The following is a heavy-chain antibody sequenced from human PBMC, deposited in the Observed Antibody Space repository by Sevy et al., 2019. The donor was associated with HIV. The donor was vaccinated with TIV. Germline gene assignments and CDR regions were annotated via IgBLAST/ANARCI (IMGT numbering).Heavy chain of an antibody. V-gene: IGHV4-39*01. CDR3: ARQSGDYGSGNWFDP. Sequence: SETLSLTCTVSGGSISSSSYYWGWIRQPPGKGLEWIGSIYYSGSTYYNPSLKSRVTISVDTSKNQFALKLGSVTAADTAVYYCARQSGDYGSGNWFDPWGQGTLVTVSS. J-gene: IGHJ5*02. CDR2: IYYSGST. D-gene: IGHD3-10*01. CDR1: GGSISSSSYY.